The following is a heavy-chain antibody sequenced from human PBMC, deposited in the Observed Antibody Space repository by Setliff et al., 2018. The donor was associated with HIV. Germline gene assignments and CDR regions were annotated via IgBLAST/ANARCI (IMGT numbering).Heavy chain of an antibody. CDR3: AMGSSGYPFDY. D-gene: IGHD3-22*01. V-gene: IGHV4-39*01. J-gene: IGHJ4*02. Sequence: SETLSLTCTVSGGSIRSSSYYWGWIRQPPGKGLDWIGSMSYTGTTYDNPSLKSRVTISVDTSKNQFSLKLTSVTAADAAVYFCAMGSSGYPFDYWGQGSLVTVSS. CDR1: GGSIRSSSYY. CDR2: MSYTGTT.